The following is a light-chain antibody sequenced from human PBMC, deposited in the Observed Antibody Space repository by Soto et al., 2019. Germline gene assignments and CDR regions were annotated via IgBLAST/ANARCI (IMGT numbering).Light chain of an antibody. CDR1: QSVSSSY. Sequence: LLTQYPATPSMSPMGIATLSCETSQSVSSSYLAWYQQFSGQPDRLRVYCAFCRSMRIRDRFSGSGSGTDFTLTINRLEPEDFAVFYCQHYDSLPITFVQGTRLEIK. CDR3: QHYDSLPIT. J-gene: IGKJ5*01. CDR2: CAF. V-gene: IGKV3-20*01.